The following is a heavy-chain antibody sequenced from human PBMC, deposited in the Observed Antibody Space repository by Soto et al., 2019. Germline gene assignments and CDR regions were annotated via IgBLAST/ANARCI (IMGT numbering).Heavy chain of an antibody. CDR3: ARKTSIAGYYYYYGMDV. V-gene: IGHV4-59*01. CDR2: IYYSGST. CDR1: GGPISSYH. D-gene: IGHD6-6*01. Sequence: SETLSLTCTVSGGPISSYHWSWTRQPPGKGLEWIGYIYYSGSTNYNPSLKSRVTISVDTSKNQFSLKLSSVTAADTAVYYCARKTSIAGYYYYYGMDVCGQGTAVTVSS. J-gene: IGHJ6*02.